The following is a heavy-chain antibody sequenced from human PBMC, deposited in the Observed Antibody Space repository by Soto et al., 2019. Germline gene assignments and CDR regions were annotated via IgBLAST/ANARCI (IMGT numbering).Heavy chain of an antibody. J-gene: IGHJ6*04. V-gene: IGHV3-53*01. CDR1: GFTVSSNY. Sequence: GGSLRLSCAASGFTVSSNYMSWVRQAPGKGLEWVSVIYSGGSTYYADSVKGRFTISRDNSKNTLYLQMNSLRAEDTAVYYCARVAAAGTGYYYYGMDVWGKGTTVTVSS. D-gene: IGHD6-13*01. CDR3: ARVAAAGTGYYYYGMDV. CDR2: IYSGGST.